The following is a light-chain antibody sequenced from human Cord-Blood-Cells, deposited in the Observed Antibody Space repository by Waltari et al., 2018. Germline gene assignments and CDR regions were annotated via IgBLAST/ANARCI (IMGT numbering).Light chain of an antibody. CDR1: AGDFGGYTY. J-gene: IGLJ2*01. V-gene: IGLV2-11*01. CDR2: DVS. CDR3: CSYAGSYTLV. Sequence: QPPLLQPPPLSGPPGQPVTTSGPETAGDFGGYTYVSWYQQHPGKAPKLMIYDVSKRPSGVPDRFSGSKSGNTASLTISGLQAEDEADYYCCSYAGSYTLVFGGGTKLTVL.